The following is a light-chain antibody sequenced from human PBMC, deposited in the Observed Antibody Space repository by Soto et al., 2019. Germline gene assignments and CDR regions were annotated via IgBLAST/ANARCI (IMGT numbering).Light chain of an antibody. CDR3: QQYNNWPLWT. V-gene: IGKV3-15*01. CDR1: QSVSSN. CDR2: GAS. J-gene: IGKJ1*01. Sequence: EIVMTQSPATLSVSPGERATLSCRASQSVSSNLAWYQQKPGQAPRLLIYGASTRATGIPARFSGSGSGTEFTLTISSLLSEYFAVYYCQQYNNWPLWTFGQGTKVEIK.